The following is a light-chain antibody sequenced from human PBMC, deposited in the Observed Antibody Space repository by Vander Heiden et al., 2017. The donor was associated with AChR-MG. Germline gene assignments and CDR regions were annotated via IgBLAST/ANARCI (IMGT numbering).Light chain of an antibody. CDR3: AAWDDSLSGYV. J-gene: IGLJ1*01. CDR2: RNN. CDR1: SSNIGSNY. V-gene: IGLV1-47*01. Sequence: QSVLTQPPSASGTPRPRVTSACSGSSSNIGSNYVYWYQQLPGTAPKLLIYRNNQRPSGVPDRFSGSKSGTSASLAISGLRSEDEADYYCAAWDDSLSGYVFGTGTKVTVL.